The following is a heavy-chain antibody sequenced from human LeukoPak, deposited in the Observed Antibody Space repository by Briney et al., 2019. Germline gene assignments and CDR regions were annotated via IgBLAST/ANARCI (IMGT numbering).Heavy chain of an antibody. V-gene: IGHV3-23*01. CDR3: ANRPLDY. Sequence: PGGSLRLPCAASGFSFSTYAMSWVRQAPGKGLEWVSAISATGGSTYYADSVKGRFTISRDNSKNTLYLQINTLRAEDTAVYYCANRPLDYWGQGTLVTVSS. J-gene: IGHJ4*02. CDR2: ISATGGST. CDR1: GFSFSTYA.